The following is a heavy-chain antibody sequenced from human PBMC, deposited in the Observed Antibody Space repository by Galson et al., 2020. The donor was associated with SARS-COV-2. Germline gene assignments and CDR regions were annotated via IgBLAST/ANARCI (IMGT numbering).Heavy chain of an antibody. CDR3: ARGRTGDGDSCDF. Sequence: GGSLRLSCAASGFTFSSYEMNWVRQAPGKGLEWLSYISYGGRTVYADSVKGRFTISRDNAKSSLYLQMNSLTAEDTAVYYCARGRTGDGDSCDFWGQGTLVTVSS. CDR1: GFTFSSYE. D-gene: IGHD7-27*01. V-gene: IGHV3-48*03. CDR2: ISYGGRTV. J-gene: IGHJ3*01.